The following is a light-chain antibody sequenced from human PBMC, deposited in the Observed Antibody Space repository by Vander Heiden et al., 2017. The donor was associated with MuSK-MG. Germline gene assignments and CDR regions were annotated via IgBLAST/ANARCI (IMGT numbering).Light chain of an antibody. CDR3: QQYGSSPPYT. CDR1: QSVSSSY. Sequence: VLTQSPGTLSLSPGERATLSCRASQSVSSSYLAWYQQKPGQAPRLLIYGASSRATGIPDRFSGSGSGTDFTLTISRLEPEDFAVYYCQQYGSSPPYTFGQGTKLEIK. V-gene: IGKV3-20*01. J-gene: IGKJ2*01. CDR2: GAS.